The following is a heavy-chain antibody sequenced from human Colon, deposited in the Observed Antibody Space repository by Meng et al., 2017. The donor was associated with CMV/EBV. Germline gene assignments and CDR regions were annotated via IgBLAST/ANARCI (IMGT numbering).Heavy chain of an antibody. J-gene: IGHJ4*02. Sequence: SETLSLTCTVSKSFSRNYYWGWIRQPPGKGLEWIGTIYHSGTTYYNPSLKSRVTISVDTSKNQFSLTMNSVTAADTAMYYCARVVTPPYSGTFLSPYYFDYWGQGTLVTVSS. V-gene: IGHV4-38-2*02. D-gene: IGHD1-26*01. CDR3: ARVVTPPYSGTFLSPYYFDY. CDR2: IYHSGTT. CDR1: KSFSRNYY.